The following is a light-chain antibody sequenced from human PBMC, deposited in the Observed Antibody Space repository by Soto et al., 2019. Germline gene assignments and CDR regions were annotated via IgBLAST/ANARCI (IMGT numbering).Light chain of an antibody. CDR3: QQYHSFSFT. Sequence: DIQMTQSPSSLSASVGDRFTITFRASQSITYWLAWYQQKPGRAPKLLIYDVFNLQSGVPSRFSGSGSGTEFTLTISSLQPDDSATYYCQQYHSFSFTFGQGTRLEIK. V-gene: IGKV1-5*01. CDR1: QSITYW. J-gene: IGKJ5*01. CDR2: DVF.